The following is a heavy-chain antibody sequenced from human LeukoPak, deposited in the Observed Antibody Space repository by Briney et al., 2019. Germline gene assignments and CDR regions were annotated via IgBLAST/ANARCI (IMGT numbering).Heavy chain of an antibody. D-gene: IGHD3-16*02. CDR3: ARGRDYRGYQVKGFDY. CDR1: SGSISGYY. V-gene: IGHV4-59*08. CDR2: ISYSGST. J-gene: IGHJ4*01. Sequence: SETLSLTCTVSSGSISGYYWSWIRQPPGKGLEWVGYISYSGSTNYNPSLKSRVTISVDTSKNQFSLRLSSVTAEDTAVYYCARGRDYRGYQVKGFDYWGHGTLVTVSS.